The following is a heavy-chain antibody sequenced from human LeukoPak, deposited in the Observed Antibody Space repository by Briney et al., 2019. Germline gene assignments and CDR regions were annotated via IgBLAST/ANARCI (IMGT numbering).Heavy chain of an antibody. D-gene: IGHD6-13*01. J-gene: IGHJ5*02. CDR1: GYTFTSYG. CDR3: ARDAILGYSTSFPAQDNWFDH. V-gene: IGHV1-18*01. CDR2: ISAYNGDT. Sequence: GASVKVSCKASGYTFTSYGISWVRQAPGQGLEWMGWISAYNGDTNYAQKLQGRVTMTTDTSTSTAYMELRSLTYDDTAVSYCARDAILGYSTSFPAQDNWFDHWGQGTLVTVSS.